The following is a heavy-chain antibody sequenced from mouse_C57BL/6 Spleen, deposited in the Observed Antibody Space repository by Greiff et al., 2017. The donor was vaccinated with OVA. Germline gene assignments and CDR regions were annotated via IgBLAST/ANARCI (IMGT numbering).Heavy chain of an antibody. CDR3: TREGYDGYLYYFDY. V-gene: IGHV5-9-1*02. D-gene: IGHD2-3*01. CDR2: ISSGGDYI. Sequence: EVKVVESGEGLVKPGGSLKLSCAASGFTFSSYAMSWVRQTPEKRLEWVAYISSGGDYIYYADTVKGRFTISRDNARNTLYLQMSSLKSEDTAMYYCTREGYDGYLYYFDYLGQGTTLTVSS. J-gene: IGHJ2*01. CDR1: GFTFSSYA.